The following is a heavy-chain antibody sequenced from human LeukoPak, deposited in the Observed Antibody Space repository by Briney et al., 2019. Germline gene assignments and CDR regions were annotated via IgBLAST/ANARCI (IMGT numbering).Heavy chain of an antibody. CDR2: ISSSSSYI. V-gene: IGHV3-21*01. CDR1: GFTFSSYS. D-gene: IGHD6-13*01. CDR3: ARGGYSSSWYFPFDY. Sequence: GESLKISCAASGFTFSSYSMNWVRQAPGKGLEWVSSISSSSSYIYYADSVKGRFTISRDNAKNSLYLQMNSLRAEDTAVYYCARGGYSSSWYFPFDYWGQGTLVTVSS. J-gene: IGHJ4*02.